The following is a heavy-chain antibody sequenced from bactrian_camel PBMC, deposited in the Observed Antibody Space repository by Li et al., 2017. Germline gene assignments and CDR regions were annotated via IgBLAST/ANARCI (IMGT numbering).Heavy chain of an antibody. CDR1: GGTISNRC. Sequence: DVQLVESGGGSVQHGGSLRLSCAASGGTISNRCVGWFRQAPGKGLEWVSSVSDGGDTTTYADSVKGRFTISRDSARGTVYLQMNSLKAEDTAMYYCAAATGGSCGSLRPSEYKYWGQGTQVTVS. CDR3: AAATGGSCGSLRPSEYKY. V-gene: IGHV3S40*01. CDR2: VSDGGDTT. J-gene: IGHJ4*01. D-gene: IGHD6*01.